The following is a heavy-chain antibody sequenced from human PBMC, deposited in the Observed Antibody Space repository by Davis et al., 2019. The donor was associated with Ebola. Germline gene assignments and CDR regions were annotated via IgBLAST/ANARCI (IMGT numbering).Heavy chain of an antibody. J-gene: IGHJ4*02. D-gene: IGHD1-26*01. CDR1: GFTFSSYG. CDR2: ISYDGSNK. V-gene: IGHV3-30*18. CDR3: AKDLEVGAAPFDY. Sequence: GGSLRLSCAASGFTFSSYGMHWVRQAPGKGLEWVAVISYDGSNKYYADSVKGRFTISRDNSKNTLYLQMNSLRAEDTAVYYCAKDLEVGAAPFDYWGQGTLVTVSS.